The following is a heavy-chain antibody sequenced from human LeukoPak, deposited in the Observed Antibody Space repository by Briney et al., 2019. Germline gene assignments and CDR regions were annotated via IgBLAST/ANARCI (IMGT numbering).Heavy chain of an antibody. Sequence: GASVKVSSKASGGTFSSYAISWVRQAPGQGLEWVGGIIPIFGTANYAQKFQGRVTITTDESTSTAYMELSSLRSEDTAVYYCASEDSSGYGGFDLWGRGTLVTVSS. CDR2: IIPIFGTA. D-gene: IGHD3-22*01. CDR3: ASEDSSGYGGFDL. V-gene: IGHV1-69*05. J-gene: IGHJ2*01. CDR1: GGTFSSYA.